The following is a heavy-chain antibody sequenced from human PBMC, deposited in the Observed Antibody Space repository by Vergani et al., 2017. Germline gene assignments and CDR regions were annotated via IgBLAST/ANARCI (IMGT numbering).Heavy chain of an antibody. CDR2: ISYDGSNK. CDR1: GFTFSSYA. Sequence: QVQLVESGGGVVRPGRSLRLSCAASGFTFSSYAMHWVRQAPGKGLEWVAVISYDGSNKYYADSVKGRFTISRDNAKNSLYLQMNSLRAEDTAVYYCARWDDVDYWGQGTLVTVSS. CDR3: ARWDDVDY. D-gene: IGHD1-26*01. J-gene: IGHJ4*02. V-gene: IGHV3-30-3*01.